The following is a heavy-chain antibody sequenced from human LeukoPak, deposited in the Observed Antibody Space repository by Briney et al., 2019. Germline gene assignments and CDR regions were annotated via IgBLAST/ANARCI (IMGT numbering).Heavy chain of an antibody. Sequence: GASVKVSCKVSGYTLTELSMHWVRQAPGKGLEWMGGFDPEDGETIYAQKFQGRVTVTEDTSTDTAYMELSSLRSEDTAVYYCATESPRLGVIHYYYGMDVWGQGTTVTVSS. J-gene: IGHJ6*02. CDR1: GYTLTELS. V-gene: IGHV1-24*01. CDR3: ATESPRLGVIHYYYGMDV. D-gene: IGHD3-16*02. CDR2: FDPEDGET.